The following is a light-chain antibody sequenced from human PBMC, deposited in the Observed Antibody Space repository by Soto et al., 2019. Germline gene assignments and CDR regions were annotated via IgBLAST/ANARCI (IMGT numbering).Light chain of an antibody. CDR3: QHYGSSPRT. CDR1: PSVTNY. J-gene: IGKJ1*01. CDR2: GTS. Sequence: EIVLTQSPATLSLSPGERATLSCRASPSVTNYLAWYQQKPGQPPRLLIYGTSSRATGTPARFSGSGSGTDFTLTISRLEPEDFALYYCQHYGSSPRTFGQGTKVDIK. V-gene: IGKV3-20*01.